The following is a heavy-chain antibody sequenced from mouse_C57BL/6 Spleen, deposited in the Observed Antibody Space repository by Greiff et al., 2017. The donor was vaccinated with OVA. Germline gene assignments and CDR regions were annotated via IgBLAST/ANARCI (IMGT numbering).Heavy chain of an antibody. Sequence: VMLVESGPGLVQPSQSLSITCTVSGFSLTSYGVHWVRQSPGKGLEWLGVIWSGGSTDYNAAFISRLSISKDNSKSQVFFKMNSLQADDTAIYYCARTMVTTYWYFDVWGTGTTVTVSS. CDR1: GFSLTSYG. CDR2: IWSGGST. J-gene: IGHJ1*03. V-gene: IGHV2-2*01. CDR3: ARTMVTTYWYFDV. D-gene: IGHD2-2*01.